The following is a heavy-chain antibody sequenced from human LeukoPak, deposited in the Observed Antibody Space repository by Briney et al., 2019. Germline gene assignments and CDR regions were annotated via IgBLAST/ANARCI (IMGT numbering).Heavy chain of an antibody. V-gene: IGHV7-4-1*02. Sequence: ASVKVSCKASGYTFTSCAMNWVRQAPGHGLEWIGWINTNTGDPTYAQDFTGRFAFSLDTSVSTAYLEISGLRTEDTAVYFCARHLGGNLHYSYYYMDVWGKGTTVAVSS. J-gene: IGHJ6*03. CDR2: INTNTGDP. CDR3: ARHLGGNLHYSYYYMDV. D-gene: IGHD4-23*01. CDR1: GYTFTSCA.